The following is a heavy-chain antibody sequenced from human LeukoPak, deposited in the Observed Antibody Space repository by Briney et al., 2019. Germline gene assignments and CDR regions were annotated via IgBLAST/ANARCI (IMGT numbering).Heavy chain of an antibody. CDR2: ISASGGT. CDR3: ARSPHNSAWYEKWFDP. D-gene: IGHD6-19*01. Sequence: ESGGSLSLSCAAPGFTFSSYWMSWVRQPPGKGLEGIPVISASGGTNYNPSLESRVTVSIDSSKNQFSLKLSSVTAADTAVFYCARSPHNSAWYEKWFDPWGQGTLVTVSS. J-gene: IGHJ5*02. V-gene: IGHV4-4*08. CDR1: GFTFSSYW.